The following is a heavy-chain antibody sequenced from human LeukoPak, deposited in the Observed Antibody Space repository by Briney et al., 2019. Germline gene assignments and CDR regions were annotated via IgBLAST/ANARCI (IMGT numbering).Heavy chain of an antibody. Sequence: GGSLRLSCAASGFTFSSYAMSLVRQAPGKGLEWVSAISGSGGSTYYEDSVKGRFTISRDNSKNTLYLQMNSLRAEDTAVYYCAKDHYYDSAYYFDYWGQGTLVTVSS. CDR1: GFTFSSYA. J-gene: IGHJ4*02. V-gene: IGHV3-23*01. CDR2: ISGSGGST. CDR3: AKDHYYDSAYYFDY. D-gene: IGHD3-22*01.